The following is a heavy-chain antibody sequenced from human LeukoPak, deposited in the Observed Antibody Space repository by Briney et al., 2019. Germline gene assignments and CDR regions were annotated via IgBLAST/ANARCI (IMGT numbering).Heavy chain of an antibody. V-gene: IGHV4-59*08. CDR3: ARVSPQWLVLYWYFDL. Sequence: SETLSLTCTVSGGSISSYYWSWIRQPPGKGLEWIGYIYYSGSTNYNPSLKSRVTISVDTSKNQFSLKLSSVTAADTAVYYCARVSPQWLVLYWYFDLWGRGTLVTVSS. J-gene: IGHJ2*01. CDR2: IYYSGST. D-gene: IGHD6-19*01. CDR1: GGSISSYY.